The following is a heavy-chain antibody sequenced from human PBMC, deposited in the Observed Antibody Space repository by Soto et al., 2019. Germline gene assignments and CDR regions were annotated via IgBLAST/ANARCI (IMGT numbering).Heavy chain of an antibody. CDR2: IYYSGST. CDR1: GGSISSYY. D-gene: IGHD2-15*01. Sequence: PSETLSLTCTVSGGSISSYYWSWIRQPPGKGLEWIGYIYYSGSTNYNPSLKSRVTISVDTSKNQFSLKLSSVTAADTAVYYCARDFCSGGSCYLYYFDYWGQGTLVTVSS. J-gene: IGHJ4*02. V-gene: IGHV4-59*01. CDR3: ARDFCSGGSCYLYYFDY.